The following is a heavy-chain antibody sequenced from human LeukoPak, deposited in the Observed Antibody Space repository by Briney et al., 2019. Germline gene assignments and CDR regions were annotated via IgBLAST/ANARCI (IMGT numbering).Heavy chain of an antibody. CDR1: GGSISSYC. V-gene: IGHV4-4*09. CDR3: ARQYYYDSSGYYYWFDP. J-gene: IGHJ5*02. D-gene: IGHD3-22*01. CDR2: IYTSGST. Sequence: SETLSLTCTVSGGSISSYCWSWIRQPPGKGLEWIGYIYTSGSTNYNPSLKSRVTISVDTSKNQFSLKLSSVTAADTAVYYCARQYYYDSSGYYYWFDPWGQGTLVTVSS.